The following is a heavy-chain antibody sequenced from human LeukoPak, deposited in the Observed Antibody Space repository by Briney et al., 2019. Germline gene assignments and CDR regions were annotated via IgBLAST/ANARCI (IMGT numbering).Heavy chain of an antibody. CDR1: GDSVSSNSAA. V-gene: IGHV6-1*01. Sequence: SQTLSLTCAISGDSVSSNSAAWNWIRQSPSRGLEWLGRTYYRSKWYNDYAVSVKSRITINPDTSKNQFSLQLNSVTPEDTAVYYCARGQAAAGTNYYYYMDVWGKGTTVTISS. CDR2: TYYRSKWYN. J-gene: IGHJ6*03. CDR3: ARGQAAAGTNYYYYMDV. D-gene: IGHD6-13*01.